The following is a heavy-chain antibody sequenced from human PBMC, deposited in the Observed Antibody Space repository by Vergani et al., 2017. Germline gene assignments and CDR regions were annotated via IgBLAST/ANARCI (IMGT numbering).Heavy chain of an antibody. CDR3: AKDNVPGYYDSSGYCDY. V-gene: IGHV3-23*01. J-gene: IGHJ4*02. CDR1: GFTFTNFA. D-gene: IGHD3-22*01. Sequence: EVQLLESGGNLVQPGGSLRLSCAASGFTFTNFAMTWVRQAPGEGLEWVSGISGSGGFTYYADSVKGRFTISRDNSKNTMFLQMNNLRAEYTAVYYCAKDNVPGYYDSSGYCDYWGQGALVTVSS. CDR2: ISGSGGFT.